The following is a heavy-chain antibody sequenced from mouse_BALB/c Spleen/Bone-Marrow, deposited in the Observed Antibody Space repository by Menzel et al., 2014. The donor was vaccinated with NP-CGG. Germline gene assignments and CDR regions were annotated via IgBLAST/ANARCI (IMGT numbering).Heavy chain of an antibody. CDR1: GDSITSGY. J-gene: IGHJ2*01. Sequence: EVKLMESGPSLVKPSQTLSLTCSVTGDSITSGYWNWIRKFPGNKLEYMGYISYSGNTYYNPSLTSRISITRDTSRNQYNLQLNAETTEDAATYYCTRDYYDPWGQGTTLTVSS. D-gene: IGHD1-1*01. V-gene: IGHV3-8*02. CDR3: TRDYYDP. CDR2: ISYSGNT.